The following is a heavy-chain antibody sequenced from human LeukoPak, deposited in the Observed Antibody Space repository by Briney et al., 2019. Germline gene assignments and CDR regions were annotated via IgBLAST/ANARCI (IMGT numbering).Heavy chain of an antibody. D-gene: IGHD6-13*01. CDR2: IYTSGST. J-gene: IGHJ4*02. CDR1: GGSISSYY. CDR3: AGDGYRTTWYYY. V-gene: IGHV4-4*07. Sequence: PSETLSLTCTVSGGSISSYYWSWIRQPAGKGLEWIGRIYTSGSTNYNPPLKSRVTISVDKAKNQFSLKLTSVTTADTAVYYCAGDGYRTTWYYYWGQGAPVTVSS.